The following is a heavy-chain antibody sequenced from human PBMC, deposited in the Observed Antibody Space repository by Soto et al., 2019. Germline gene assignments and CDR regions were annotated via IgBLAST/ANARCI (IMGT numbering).Heavy chain of an antibody. CDR3: AKDPAYDYIWGSYRLDAFDI. D-gene: IGHD3-16*02. CDR1: GFTFSSYA. CDR2: ISGSGGST. Sequence: GGSLRLSCAASGFTFSSYAMSWVRQAPGKGLEWVSAISGSGGSTYYADSVKGRFTISRDNSKNTLYLQMNSLRAEDTAVYYCAKDPAYDYIWGSYRLDAFDIWGQGTMVTVSS. V-gene: IGHV3-23*01. J-gene: IGHJ3*02.